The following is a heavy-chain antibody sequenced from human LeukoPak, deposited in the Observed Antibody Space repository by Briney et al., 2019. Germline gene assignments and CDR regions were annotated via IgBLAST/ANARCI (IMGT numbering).Heavy chain of an antibody. J-gene: IGHJ4*02. D-gene: IGHD3-10*01. V-gene: IGHV3-30*02. CDR2: IRYDGSNK. CDR3: AKALGPYGSGSYLGFDY. CDR1: AFTFSSYG. Sequence: GGSLRLSCAASAFTFSSYGMHWVRQAPGKGLEWVAFIRYDGSNKYYADSVKGRFTISRDNSKNTLYLQMNSLRAEDTAVCYCAKALGPYGSGSYLGFDYWGQGTLVTVSS.